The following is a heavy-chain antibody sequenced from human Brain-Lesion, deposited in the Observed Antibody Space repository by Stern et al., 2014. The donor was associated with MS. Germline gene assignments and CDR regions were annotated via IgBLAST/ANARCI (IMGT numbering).Heavy chain of an antibody. V-gene: IGHV1-2*02. J-gene: IGHJ6*02. CDR3: ARGYYGSGRPQKGMDV. CDR2: INPNSGGT. D-gene: IGHD3-10*01. CDR1: GYTFTGYY. Sequence: QVKLVQSGAEVKKPGASVKVSCKASGYTFTGYYMYWVRQAPGQGIAWMGWINPNSGGTHYAQKFQGRVTMTRDTSITTAYMELSRLRSDDTAVYYCARGYYGSGRPQKGMDVWGQGTTVTVSS.